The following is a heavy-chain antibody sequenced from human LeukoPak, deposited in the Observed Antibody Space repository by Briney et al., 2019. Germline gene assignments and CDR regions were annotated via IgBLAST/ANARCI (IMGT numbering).Heavy chain of an antibody. CDR2: ISSSGSTI. CDR1: GFTFSSYE. J-gene: IGHJ6*02. CDR3: ARADILTGYFTYYYYYGMDV. V-gene: IGHV3-48*03. D-gene: IGHD3-9*01. Sequence: GGSLRLSCAASGFTFSSYEMNWVRQAPGKGLEWVSYISSSGSTIYYADSVKGRFTISRDNAKNSLYLQMNSLRAEDTAVYYCARADILTGYFTYYYYYGMDVWGQGTTVTVSS.